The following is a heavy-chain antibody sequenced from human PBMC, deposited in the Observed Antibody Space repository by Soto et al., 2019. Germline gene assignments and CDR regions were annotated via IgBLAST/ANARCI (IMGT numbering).Heavy chain of an antibody. Sequence: QVQLVESGGGVVQPGRSLRLSCAASGFTFSRYAMHWVRQAPGKGLEWVAVISHDGNNKYYADSVKGRFTISRDNSKNTLYVQMNSLRGEETAVDYCARDTCGYSYRYEVCYYYGMDVWGQGTTVTVSS. CDR2: ISHDGNNK. CDR1: GFTFSRYA. CDR3: ARDTCGYSYRYEVCYYYGMDV. D-gene: IGHD5-18*01. J-gene: IGHJ6*02. V-gene: IGHV3-30-3*01.